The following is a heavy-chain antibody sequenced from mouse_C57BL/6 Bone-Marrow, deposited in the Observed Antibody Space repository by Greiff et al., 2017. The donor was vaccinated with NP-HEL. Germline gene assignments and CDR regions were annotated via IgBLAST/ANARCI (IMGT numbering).Heavy chain of an antibody. CDR3: ARGDYTFDY. V-gene: IGHV1-63*01. J-gene: IGHJ2*01. Sequence: QVQLQQSGAELVRPGTSVKMSCKASGYTFTNYWIGWAKQRPGHGLEWIGDIYPGGGYTNYNAKFKGKATLTADKSSRTAYMQISSLTSEDSAIYYCARGDYTFDYWGQGTTLTVSS. CDR1: GYTFTNYW. CDR2: IYPGGGYT. D-gene: IGHD2-4*01.